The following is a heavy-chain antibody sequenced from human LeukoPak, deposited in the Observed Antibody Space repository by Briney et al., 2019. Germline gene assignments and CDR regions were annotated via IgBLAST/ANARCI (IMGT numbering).Heavy chain of an antibody. CDR2: IIPIFGTA. Sequence: ASVKVSCKASGGTFSSYAISWVRRAPGQGLEWMGGIIPIFGTANYAQKFQGRVTITADESTSTAYMELSSLRSEDTAVYYCARRITGTTDYYYYGMDVWGQGTTVTVSS. CDR1: GGTFSSYA. V-gene: IGHV1-69*01. J-gene: IGHJ6*02. CDR3: ARRITGTTDYYYYGMDV. D-gene: IGHD1-7*01.